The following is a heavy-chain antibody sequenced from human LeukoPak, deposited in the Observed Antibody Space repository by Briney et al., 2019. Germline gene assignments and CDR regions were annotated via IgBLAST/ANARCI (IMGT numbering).Heavy chain of an antibody. CDR3: ARDPVRGYSYGPPHGY. Sequence: SVKVSCKASGGTFSSYAISWVRQAPGQGLEWMGRIIPILGIANYAQKFQGRVTITADKSTSTAYIELSSLRSEDTAVYYCARDPVRGYSYGPPHGYWGQGTLVTVSS. J-gene: IGHJ4*02. CDR2: IIPILGIA. V-gene: IGHV1-69*04. CDR1: GGTFSSYA. D-gene: IGHD5-18*01.